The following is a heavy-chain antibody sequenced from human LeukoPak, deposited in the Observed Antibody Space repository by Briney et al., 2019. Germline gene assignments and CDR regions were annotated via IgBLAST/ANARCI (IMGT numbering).Heavy chain of an antibody. Sequence: SETLSLTCAVYGGSFSGYYWSWVRQPPGKGLERIGEINHSGSTNYNPSLKSRVTISVDTSKNQFSLKLSSVTAADTAVYYCARAVRGDYFDYWGQGTLVTVSS. D-gene: IGHD3-16*01. CDR1: GGSFSGYY. J-gene: IGHJ4*02. CDR3: ARAVRGDYFDY. V-gene: IGHV4-34*01. CDR2: INHSGST.